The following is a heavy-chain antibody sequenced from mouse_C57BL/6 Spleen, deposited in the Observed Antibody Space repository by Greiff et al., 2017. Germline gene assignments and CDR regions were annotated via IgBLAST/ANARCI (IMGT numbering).Heavy chain of an antibody. V-gene: IGHV1-64*01. CDR2: IHPTSGST. CDR3: ARSVTTVVAPCFDY. J-gene: IGHJ2*01. D-gene: IGHD1-1*01. CDR1: GYTFTSYW. Sequence: VQLQQPGAELVKPGASVKLSCKASGYTFTSYWMHWVKQRPGQGLEWIGMIHPTSGSTNYNEKFKSKATLTVDNSASTDYMQLSSLTSEDSAVYYCARSVTTVVAPCFDYWGQGTTLTVSS.